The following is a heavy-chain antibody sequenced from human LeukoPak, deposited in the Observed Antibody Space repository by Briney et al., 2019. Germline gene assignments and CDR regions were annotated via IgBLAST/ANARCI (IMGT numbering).Heavy chain of an antibody. D-gene: IGHD6-19*01. CDR3: AKEHSSGWPSLDS. V-gene: IGHV3-30*18. CDR1: GFTFSSYS. CDR2: MSNDGRGK. J-gene: IGHJ4*02. Sequence: GGSLRLSCAASGFTFSSYSMHWVRQAPGKGLEWVAVMSNDGRGKFYVDSVKGRFTISRDNSKNTLYLQMNSLRTEDTALYYCAKEHSSGWPSLDSWGQGTLVTVSS.